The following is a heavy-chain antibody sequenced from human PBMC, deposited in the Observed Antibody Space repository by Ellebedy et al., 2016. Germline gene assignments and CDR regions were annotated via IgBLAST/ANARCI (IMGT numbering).Heavy chain of an antibody. J-gene: IGHJ4*02. CDR2: INHSGST. V-gene: IGHV4-34*01. CDR1: GGSFSGYY. D-gene: IGHD6-13*01. CDR3: ARDRGSSWQPLDY. Sequence: GSLRLXCAVYGGSFSGYYWSWIRQPPGKGLEWIGEINHSGSTNYNPSLKSRVTISVDTSKNQFSLKLSSVTAADTAVYYCARDRGSSWQPLDYWGQGVLVTVSS.